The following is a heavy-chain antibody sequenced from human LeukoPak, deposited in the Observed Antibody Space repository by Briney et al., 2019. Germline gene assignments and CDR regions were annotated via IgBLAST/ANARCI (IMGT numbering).Heavy chain of an antibody. J-gene: IGHJ4*02. D-gene: IGHD5-12*01. CDR3: ARGNDIVATIHFDY. V-gene: IGHV4-59*01. Sequence: PSETLSLTCAVSGGSLSTYYWSWIRQPPGKGLEWIGYIYSSGRTNYNPSLKSRVTISIDMSKNQFSLTLNSVTAADTAVYYCARGNDIVATIHFDYWGQGTLVTVSS. CDR1: GGSLSTYY. CDR2: IYSSGRT.